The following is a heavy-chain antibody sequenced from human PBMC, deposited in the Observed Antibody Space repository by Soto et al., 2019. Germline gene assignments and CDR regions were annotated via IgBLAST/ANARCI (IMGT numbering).Heavy chain of an antibody. CDR2: ISWNSGSI. Sequence: GGSLRLSCAASGFTFDDYAMHWVRQAPGKGLEWVSGISWNSGSIGYADSEKGRFTISKNNAKNSLFLQMNRLRAEDTALYCCAKDVRSGGLHLGELSYWGQGTLVTVSS. D-gene: IGHD3-16*02. CDR1: GFTFDDYA. CDR3: AKDVRSGGLHLGELSY. J-gene: IGHJ4*02. V-gene: IGHV3-9*01.